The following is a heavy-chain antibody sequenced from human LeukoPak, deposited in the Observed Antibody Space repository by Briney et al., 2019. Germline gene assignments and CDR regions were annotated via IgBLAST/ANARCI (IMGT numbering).Heavy chain of an antibody. Sequence: PGGSLRLSCAVSGVTFSNYWMHWVRQAPGKGLEWVGRINSDGSSTNYADSVKGRFTISRDNSKNTLYLQMNSLRAEDTAVYYCARGGSYLSAFDIWGQGTMVTVSS. D-gene: IGHD1-26*01. CDR3: ARGGSYLSAFDI. CDR2: INSDGSST. V-gene: IGHV3-74*01. J-gene: IGHJ3*02. CDR1: GVTFSNYW.